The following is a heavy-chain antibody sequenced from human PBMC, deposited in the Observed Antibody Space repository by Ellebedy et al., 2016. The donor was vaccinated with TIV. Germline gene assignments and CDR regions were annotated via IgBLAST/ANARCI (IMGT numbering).Heavy chain of an antibody. Sequence: PGGSLRLSCAASAFTFSSYDMHLVRHAPGKGLEWVAFISFDGRDKSYADSVKGRFTISRDHSKNTLSLQMSSLGGEDTGVYYCARVYESYSVDYWGQGTLVTVSS. CDR3: ARVYESYSVDY. CDR1: AFTFSSYD. V-gene: IGHV3-30*03. CDR2: ISFDGRDK. J-gene: IGHJ4*02. D-gene: IGHD2-15*01.